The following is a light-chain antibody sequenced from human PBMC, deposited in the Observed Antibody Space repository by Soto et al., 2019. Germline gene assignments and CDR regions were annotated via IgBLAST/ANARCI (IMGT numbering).Light chain of an antibody. CDR2: EVS. CDR3: TSYTCTSRDVL. V-gene: IGLV2-14*01. J-gene: IGLJ2*01. CDR1: NSDVGGYNY. Sequence: QSALTQPASVSGSPGQSITISCTGTNSDVGGYNYVSWYQHHPGKAPKLMIYEVSNRPSGVSNRFSGSKSGNTASLTISGLQDEDEADYYCTSYTCTSRDVLFGGGTKLTVL.